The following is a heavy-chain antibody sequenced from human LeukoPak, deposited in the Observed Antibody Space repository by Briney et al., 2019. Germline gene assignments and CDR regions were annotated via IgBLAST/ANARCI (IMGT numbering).Heavy chain of an antibody. CDR3: VRLSTAAGSRYFDS. J-gene: IGHJ4*02. CDR1: GYSFTDYW. D-gene: IGHD6-13*01. CDR2: IYPGDSDT. Sequence: GESLKISCKGSGYSFTDYWIGWVRQMPGKGLEWMGTIYPGDSDTRYSPSFQGQVTISADKSITTAYLQWNSLKASNTAMYYCVRLSTAAGSRYFDSWGQGTLITFSS. V-gene: IGHV5-51*01.